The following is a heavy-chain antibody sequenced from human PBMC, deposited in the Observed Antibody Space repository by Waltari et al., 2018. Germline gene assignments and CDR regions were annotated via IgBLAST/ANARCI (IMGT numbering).Heavy chain of an antibody. CDR3: ARDPQGGSGEEGYWYFDL. CDR2: IIPIFGTA. CDR1: GGTFSSYA. J-gene: IGHJ2*01. Sequence: QVQLVQSGAEVKKPGSSVKVSCKASGGTFSSYAISWVRQAPGQGLEWMGGIIPIFGTANYAQKFQGRVTITADESTSTAYMELSSLRSEDTAVYYCARDPQGGSGEEGYWYFDLWGRGTLVTVSS. D-gene: IGHD3-16*01. V-gene: IGHV1-69*13.